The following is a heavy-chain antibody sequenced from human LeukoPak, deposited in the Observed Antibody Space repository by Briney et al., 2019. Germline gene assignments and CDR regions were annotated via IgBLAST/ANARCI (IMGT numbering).Heavy chain of an antibody. V-gene: IGHV3-23*01. D-gene: IGHD6-19*01. J-gene: IGHJ5*01. CDR2: ISGSGGST. Sequence: GGSLRLSCAASGFTFSSYAMSWVRQAPGKGLEWVSGISGSGGSTYYADSLKGRFTISRDNSKKTLYLQMNSLRAEDTAVYYCAKYAVAGADNWFDSWGQGTLVTVSS. CDR1: GFTFSSYA. CDR3: AKYAVAGADNWFDS.